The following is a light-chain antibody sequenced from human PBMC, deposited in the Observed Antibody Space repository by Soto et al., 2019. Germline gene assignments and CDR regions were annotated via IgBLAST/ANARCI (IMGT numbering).Light chain of an antibody. Sequence: QSALTQPASVSGSPGQSITISCTGTSSDVGGYNYVSWYQQHPGKAPKLMIYDVRNRPSGVSNRFSGSKSGNTASLTISGLQDEDEDDYYCSSYTSSSTRVFGGGTKVTVL. CDR2: DVR. V-gene: IGLV2-14*01. CDR3: SSYTSSSTRV. CDR1: SSDVGGYNY. J-gene: IGLJ2*01.